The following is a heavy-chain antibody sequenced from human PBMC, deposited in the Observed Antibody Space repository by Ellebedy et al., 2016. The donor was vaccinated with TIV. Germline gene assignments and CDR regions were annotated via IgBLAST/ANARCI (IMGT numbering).Heavy chain of an antibody. Sequence: PGGSLRLSCVTSGFTFTTYEMNWVRRTPGRGLEWLSYISGSGDSKYADSLKGRFTISRDNAKKSLYLQMNSLRVEDTGVYYCARVGSSGWKGKWFDPWGQGTLVTVST. CDR3: ARVGSSGWKGKWFDP. V-gene: IGHV3-48*03. J-gene: IGHJ5*02. D-gene: IGHD6-19*01. CDR2: ISGSGDSK. CDR1: GFTFTTYE.